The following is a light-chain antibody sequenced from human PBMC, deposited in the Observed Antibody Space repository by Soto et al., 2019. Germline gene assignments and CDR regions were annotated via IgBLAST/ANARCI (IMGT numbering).Light chain of an antibody. CDR2: SNN. CDR1: SSNIGGNS. J-gene: IGLJ1*01. V-gene: IGLV1-44*01. CDR3: AAWDDSLNGYV. Sequence: QSVMTQPPSVSAAPGQRVTISCSGSSSNIGGNSVSWYQQLPGTAPKLLIYSNNQRPSGVPERFSGSKSGTSASLAVSGLQSEDEADYYCAAWDDSLNGYVFGTGTKLTVL.